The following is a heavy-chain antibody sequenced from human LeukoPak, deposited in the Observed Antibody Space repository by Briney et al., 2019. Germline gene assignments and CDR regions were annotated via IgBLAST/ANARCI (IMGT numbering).Heavy chain of an antibody. V-gene: IGHV4-34*01. CDR1: GGSFSGYY. J-gene: IGHJ4*02. CDR3: ASLFEGDYYDSSGYYYDRAKFDY. D-gene: IGHD3-22*01. CDR2: INHSGST. Sequence: AETLSLTCAVYGGSFSGYYWSWIRQPPGKGLEWIGEINHSGSTNYNPSPKSRVTISVDTSNNQFSMKLSSVTAADTAVYYCASLFEGDYYDSSGYYYDRAKFDYWGQGTLVTVSS.